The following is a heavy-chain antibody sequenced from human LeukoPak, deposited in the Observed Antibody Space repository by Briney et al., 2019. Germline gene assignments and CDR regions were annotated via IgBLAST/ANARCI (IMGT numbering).Heavy chain of an antibody. Sequence: PSETLSLTCTVSGGSISSYYWSWIRQPPGKGLEWIGYIYDSVFTKYNPSLKSRVTISVDTSKNQFSLELSSVTAADTAVYYCARSFCTSTSCYNNFDYWGQGTLVTVSS. D-gene: IGHD2-2*01. J-gene: IGHJ4*02. CDR2: IYDSVFT. V-gene: IGHV4-59*08. CDR1: GGSISSYY. CDR3: ARSFCTSTSCYNNFDY.